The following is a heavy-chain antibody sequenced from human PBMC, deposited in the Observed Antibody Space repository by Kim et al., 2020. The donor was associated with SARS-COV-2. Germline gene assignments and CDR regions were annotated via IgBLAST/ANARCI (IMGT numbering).Heavy chain of an antibody. V-gene: IGHV4-39*07. D-gene: IGHD5-18*01. J-gene: IGHJ6*02. CDR3: ARADTRYYYYAMDV. Sequence: SETLSLTCTVSGGSISSGSDYWGWIRQPPGKGLEWIGSIFYTGSTYYNPSLKSRVTISVDTSKNQFSLKVSSVTAADTAVYYCARADTRYYYYAMDVWGQGPTVTVSS. CDR2: IFYTGST. CDR1: GGSISSGSDY.